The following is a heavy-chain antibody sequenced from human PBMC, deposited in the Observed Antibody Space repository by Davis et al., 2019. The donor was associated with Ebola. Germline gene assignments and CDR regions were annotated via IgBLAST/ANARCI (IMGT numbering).Heavy chain of an antibody. J-gene: IGHJ4*02. CDR1: GFSFSIYG. Sequence: GESLKISCAASGFSFSIYGMHWVRQAPGKGLEWVGYMSYGGSHTSSIDSVKGRFTISRDNSNNTLYLQVNSLRAEDTAMYYCARDDRYFGSGSYGFDYWGQGTLVTVSS. CDR3: ARDDRYFGSGSYGFDY. V-gene: IGHV3-30*03. D-gene: IGHD3-10*01. CDR2: MSYGGSHT.